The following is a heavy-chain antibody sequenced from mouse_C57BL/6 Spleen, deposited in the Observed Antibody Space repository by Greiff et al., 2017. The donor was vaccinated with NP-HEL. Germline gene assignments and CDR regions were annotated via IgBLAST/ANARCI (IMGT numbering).Heavy chain of an antibody. CDR2: IRSKSNNYAT. Sequence: GGGLVQPKGSLKLSCAASGFSFNTYAMNWVRQAPGKGLEWVARIRSKSNNYATYYADSVKDRFTISRDDSESMLYLQMNNLKTEDTAMYYCVRPSHYDYDEFAYWGQGTLVTVSA. V-gene: IGHV10-1*01. CDR3: VRPSHYDYDEFAY. D-gene: IGHD2-4*01. CDR1: GFSFNTYA. J-gene: IGHJ3*01.